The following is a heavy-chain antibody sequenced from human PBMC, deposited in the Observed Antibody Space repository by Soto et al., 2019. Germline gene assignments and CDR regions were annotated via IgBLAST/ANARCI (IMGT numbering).Heavy chain of an antibody. CDR1: GFTFSDYS. V-gene: IGHV3-11*01. J-gene: IGHJ6*02. D-gene: IGHD2-2*03. CDR2: ISRSGSDI. Sequence: LRLSCAASGFTFSDYSMNWVRQAPGKGLEWVSYISRSGSDIYYADSVKGRFTISRDNAKNSLFLQMNSLRAEDTAVYYCATVGYCSSTSCQTRYYYYGMDVWGQGTTVTV. CDR3: ATVGYCSSTSCQTRYYYYGMDV.